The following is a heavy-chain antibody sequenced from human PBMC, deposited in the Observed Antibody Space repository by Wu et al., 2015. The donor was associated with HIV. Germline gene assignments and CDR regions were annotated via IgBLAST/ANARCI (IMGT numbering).Heavy chain of an antibody. CDR2: IDPNKNEK. D-gene: IGHD5-12*01. Sequence: QVRLEQSGAEVKKPGASVKVSCKTYGYTFTGYYIHWVRQAPGQGLEWMGWIDPNKNEKKYAQKFQGRVTLTADTPTRTTDLDLRGLKSDDTAMYYCARGDSGYDSQGHYYGYFDFWGQGTLVTVSS. J-gene: IGHJ4*02. V-gene: IGHV1-2*02. CDR3: ARGDSGYDSQGHYYGYFDF. CDR1: GYTFTGYY.